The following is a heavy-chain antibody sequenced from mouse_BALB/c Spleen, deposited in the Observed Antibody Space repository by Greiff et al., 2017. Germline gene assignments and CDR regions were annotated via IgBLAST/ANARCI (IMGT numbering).Heavy chain of an antibody. CDR2: LSSGSSTI. CDR3: ARSAARATWAY. Sequence: EVKLVESGGGLVQPGGSRKLSCAASGFTFSSFGMHWVRQAPEKGLEWVAYLSSGSSTIYYADTVKGRFTISRDNPKNTLFLQMTSLRSEDTAMDYCARSAARATWAYWGQGTLVTVSA. J-gene: IGHJ3*01. CDR1: GFTFSSFG. D-gene: IGHD3-1*01. V-gene: IGHV5-17*02.